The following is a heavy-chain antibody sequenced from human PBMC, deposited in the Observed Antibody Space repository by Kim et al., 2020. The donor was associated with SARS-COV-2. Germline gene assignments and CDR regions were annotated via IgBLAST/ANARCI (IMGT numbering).Heavy chain of an antibody. Sequence: SETLSLTCTVSGGSISSYYWSWIRQPPGKGLEWMGYIYYSGSTNYNPSLKSRVTISVDTSKNQFSLKLSSVTAADTAVYYCARDGVGYCSSTSCYSGWFDPWGQGTLVTVSS. CDR3: ARDGVGYCSSTSCYSGWFDP. V-gene: IGHV4-59*13. CDR2: IYYSGST. CDR1: GGSISSYY. D-gene: IGHD2-2*01. J-gene: IGHJ5*02.